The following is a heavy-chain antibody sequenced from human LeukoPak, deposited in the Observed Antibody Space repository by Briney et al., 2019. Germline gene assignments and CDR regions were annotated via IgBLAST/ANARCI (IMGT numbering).Heavy chain of an antibody. V-gene: IGHV3-30-3*01. CDR3: ARTLYGYYFDY. Sequence: LSGGSLRLSCAASGFTFSSYAMHWVRQAPGKGLEWVAVISYDGSNKYYADSVKGRFTISRDNSKNTLYLQMNSLRAEGTAVYYCARTLYGYYFDYWGQGTLVTVSS. D-gene: IGHD2-8*01. CDR2: ISYDGSNK. CDR1: GFTFSSYA. J-gene: IGHJ4*02.